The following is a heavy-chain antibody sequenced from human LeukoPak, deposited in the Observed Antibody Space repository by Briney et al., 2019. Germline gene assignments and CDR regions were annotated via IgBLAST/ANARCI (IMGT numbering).Heavy chain of an antibody. Sequence: GGSLRLSCAASGFTFSRNDMSWVRQAPGKGLEWVSSISGSGGSTYYADSVKGRFTISRDNSKNSLYLQMNSLRAEDTAVYYCVRGSLASGVVVYYYYYLDVWGKGTTVTVSS. D-gene: IGHD3-3*01. CDR2: ISGSGGST. V-gene: IGHV3-23*01. CDR3: VRGSLASGVVVYYYYYLDV. J-gene: IGHJ6*03. CDR1: GFTFSRND.